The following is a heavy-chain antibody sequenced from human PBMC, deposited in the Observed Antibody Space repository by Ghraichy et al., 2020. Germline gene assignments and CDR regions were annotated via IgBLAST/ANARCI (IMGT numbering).Heavy chain of an antibody. CDR3: ARAGYCSGGSCYSARRAGRTFDY. CDR1: GGSFSGYY. V-gene: IGHV4-34*01. D-gene: IGHD2-15*01. J-gene: IGHJ4*02. CDR2: INHSGST. Sequence: SETLSLTCAVYGGSFSGYYWSWIRQPPGKGLEWIGEINHSGSTNYNPSLKSRVTISVDTSKNQFSLKLSSVTAADTAVYYCARAGYCSGGSCYSARRAGRTFDYCGQGTLVTVSS.